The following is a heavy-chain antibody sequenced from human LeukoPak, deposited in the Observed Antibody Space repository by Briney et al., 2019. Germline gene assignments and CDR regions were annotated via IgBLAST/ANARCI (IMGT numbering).Heavy chain of an antibody. D-gene: IGHD6-13*01. CDR3: ARPGLRGSSWFGIDY. CDR2: IDDSGST. CDR1: SGXISSSNYY. J-gene: IGHJ4*02. Sequence: SETLSLTCTVSSGXISSSNYYWGWLGQPPGKGLKWIGSIDDSGSTYDNPSLKSRVIISVDTSKNQFSLNLRSVTAADTAVYYCARPGLRGSSWFGIDYWGQGTLVTVSS. V-gene: IGHV4-39*01.